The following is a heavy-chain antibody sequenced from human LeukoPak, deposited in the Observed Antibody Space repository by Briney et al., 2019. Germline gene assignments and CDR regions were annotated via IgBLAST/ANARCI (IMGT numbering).Heavy chain of an antibody. J-gene: IGHJ3*02. CDR1: GGSFSGYY. D-gene: IGHD3-10*01. CDR3: ARVVRGYAFDI. V-gene: IGHV4-34*01. Sequence: SQTLSLTCDVYGGSFSGYYWSWIRQPPRIGLAWIGEINHSGGTNYNPSLKSRVTISVDTSKNQFSLKLSSVTAADTAVYYCARVVRGYAFDIWGQGTMVTVSS. CDR2: INHSGGT.